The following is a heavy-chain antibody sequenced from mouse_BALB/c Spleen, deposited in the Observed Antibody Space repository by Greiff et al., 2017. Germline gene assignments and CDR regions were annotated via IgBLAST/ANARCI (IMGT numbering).Heavy chain of an antibody. CDR3: ARIYDGYFYAMDY. CDR2: IYWDDDK. Sequence: QVTLKESGPGILQPSQTLSLTCSFSGFSLSTSGMGVSWIRQPSGKGLEWLAHIYWDDDKRYNPSLKSRLTISKDTSSNQVFLKITSVDTADTATYYCARIYDGYFYAMDYWGQGTSVTVSS. D-gene: IGHD2-3*01. CDR1: GFSLSTSGMG. J-gene: IGHJ4*01. V-gene: IGHV8-12*01.